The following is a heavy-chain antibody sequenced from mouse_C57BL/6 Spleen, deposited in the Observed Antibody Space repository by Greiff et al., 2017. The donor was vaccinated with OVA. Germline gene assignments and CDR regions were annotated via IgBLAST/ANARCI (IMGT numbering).Heavy chain of an antibody. J-gene: IGHJ3*01. CDR3: THGSTWFAY. V-gene: IGHV1-15*01. CDR1: GYTFTDYE. CDR2: IDPETGGT. Sequence: QVHVKQSGAELVRPGASVTLSCKASGYTFTDYEMHWVKQTPVHGLEWIGAIDPETGGTAYNQKFKGKAILTADKSSSTAYMELRSLTSEDSAVYYCTHGSTWFAYWGQGTLVTVSA. D-gene: IGHD1-1*01.